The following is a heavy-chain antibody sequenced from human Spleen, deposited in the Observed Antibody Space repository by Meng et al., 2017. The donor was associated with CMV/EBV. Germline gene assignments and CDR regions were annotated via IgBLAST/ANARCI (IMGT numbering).Heavy chain of an antibody. CDR3: ASGKGSSSVYFDY. CDR2: ISAYNGDT. J-gene: IGHJ4*02. D-gene: IGHD6-6*01. CDR1: GYTFNSYV. Sequence: ASVKVSCKASGYTFNSYVITWMRQAPGQGLKWMGWISAYNGDTDSAQKLQGRVTMTIDTSTATAYMDLRSLRSDDTAMYYCASGKGSSSVYFDYWGQGTLVTVSS. V-gene: IGHV1-18*01.